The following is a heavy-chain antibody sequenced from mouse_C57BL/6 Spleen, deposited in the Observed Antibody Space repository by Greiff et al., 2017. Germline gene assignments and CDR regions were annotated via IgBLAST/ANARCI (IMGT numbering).Heavy chain of an antibody. J-gene: IGHJ4*01. CDR3: ARTQTDYYGRSPYAMDY. CDR1: GYAFSSYW. D-gene: IGHD1-1*01. V-gene: IGHV1-80*01. CDR2: IYPGDGDT. Sequence: QVQLQQSGAELVKPGASVKISCKASGYAFSSYWMNWVKQRPGKGLEWIGQIYPGDGDTNYNGKFKGKATLTADKSSSTAYIQLSSLTSEVSAVYFCARTQTDYYGRSPYAMDYWGQGTSVTVSS.